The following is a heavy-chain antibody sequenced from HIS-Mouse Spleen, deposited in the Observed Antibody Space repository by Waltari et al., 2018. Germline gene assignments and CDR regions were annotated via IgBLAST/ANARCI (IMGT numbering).Heavy chain of an antibody. CDR2: VYYSGST. J-gene: IGHJ2*01. CDR3: AREIPYSSSWYDWYFDL. V-gene: IGHV4-39*07. Sequence: QLQLQESGPGLVTPSETLSLTCTVAGGSLSSSSYYWGWSRQPPGKGLEWIGSVYYSGSTYYNPALKSRVTISVDTSKNQFSLKLSSVTAADTAVYYCAREIPYSSSWYDWYFDLWGRGTLVTVSS. CDR1: GGSLSSSSYY. D-gene: IGHD6-13*01.